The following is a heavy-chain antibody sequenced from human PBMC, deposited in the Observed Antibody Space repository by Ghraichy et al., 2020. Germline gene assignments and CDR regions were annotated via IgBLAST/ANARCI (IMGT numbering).Heavy chain of an antibody. V-gene: IGHV3-48*01. Sequence: SCAASGFTFSTYTMNWGRQAPGKGLEWVSYISSSSSTIYYADSVKGRFTISRDNAKNSLYLQMNSLRAEDTAVYYCGRGPLEPINYWGQGTLVTVSS. CDR3: GRGPLEPINY. D-gene: IGHD1-1*01. CDR1: GFTFSTYT. CDR2: ISSSSSTI. J-gene: IGHJ4*02.